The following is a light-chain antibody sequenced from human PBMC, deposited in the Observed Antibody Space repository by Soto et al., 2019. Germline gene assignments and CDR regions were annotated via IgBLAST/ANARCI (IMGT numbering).Light chain of an antibody. Sequence: DIQMTQSPSTLSASVGDRVTITCRASQGISSYLAWYQQKPGKAPKLLIYAASTLQSGVPSRFSGRGSGTEFTLTISSLQPEDFATYYCQQSYTTPLTFGGGTKVDIK. J-gene: IGKJ4*01. CDR1: QGISSY. CDR3: QQSYTTPLT. CDR2: AAS. V-gene: IGKV1-39*01.